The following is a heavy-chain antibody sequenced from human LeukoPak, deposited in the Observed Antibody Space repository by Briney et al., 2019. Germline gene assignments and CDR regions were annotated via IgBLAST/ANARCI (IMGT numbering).Heavy chain of an antibody. V-gene: IGHV3-21*01. CDR3: ARVSSSSWYVDY. CDR2: ISSSSSYI. D-gene: IGHD6-13*01. Sequence: PGGSLRLSCAASGFTFSSYSMNWVRQAPGKGLEWVSSISSSSSYIYYADSVKGRFTISRDNAKNSLYLQMNSLRAEDTAVYYCARVSSSSWYVDYWGQGTLVTVSS. J-gene: IGHJ4*02. CDR1: GFTFSSYS.